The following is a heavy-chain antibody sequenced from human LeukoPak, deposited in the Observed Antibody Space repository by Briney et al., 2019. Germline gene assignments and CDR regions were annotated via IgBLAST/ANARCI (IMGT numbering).Heavy chain of an antibody. CDR1: GYTFTSYG. D-gene: IGHD1-26*01. J-gene: IGHJ5*02. CDR3: ARDRAFIVGGSYDWFDP. CDR2: ISAYNGNT. Sequence: ASVKVSCKASGYTFTSYGIIWVRQAPGQGLEWMGWISAYNGNTNYAQKLQGRVTMTTDTSTSTAYMELRSLRSDDTAVYYCARDRAFIVGGSYDWFDPWGQGTLVTVSS. V-gene: IGHV1-18*01.